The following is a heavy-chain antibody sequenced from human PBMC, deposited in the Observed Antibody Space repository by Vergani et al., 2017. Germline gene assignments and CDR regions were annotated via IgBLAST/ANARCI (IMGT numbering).Heavy chain of an antibody. J-gene: IGHJ6*03. CDR2: IDWKSGSV. CDR3: AKDLAAGLYYYYMDV. D-gene: IGHD6-13*01. CDR1: GFTFNGYA. Sequence: VQLVESGGDLVQPGRSLRLSCEASGFTFNGYAMHWVRQVPGKGLEWISGIDWKSGSVGYADSVKGRFTITRDNAKKSLYLQMNSLRGDDTALYYCAKDLAAGLYYYYMDVWGKGTPVTVSS. V-gene: IGHV3-9*01.